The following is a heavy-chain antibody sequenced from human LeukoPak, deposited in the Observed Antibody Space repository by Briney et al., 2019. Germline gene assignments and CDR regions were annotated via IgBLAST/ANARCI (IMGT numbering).Heavy chain of an antibody. J-gene: IGHJ4*02. V-gene: IGHV3-33*08. CDR2: IWYDGSNK. Sequence: GRSLRLSCAASGFTFSSYGMHWVRQAPGKGLEWVAVIWYDGSNKYYADSVKGRFTISRDNSKNTLYLQMNSLRAEDTAVYYCARAGGYDILSSYFDYWGQGTLVTVSS. CDR3: ARAGGYDILSSYFDY. D-gene: IGHD3-9*01. CDR1: GFTFSSYG.